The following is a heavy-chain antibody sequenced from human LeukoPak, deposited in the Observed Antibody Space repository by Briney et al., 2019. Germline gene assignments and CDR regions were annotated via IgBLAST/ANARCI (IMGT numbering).Heavy chain of an antibody. J-gene: IGHJ3*02. Sequence: ASVKVSCKASGYTFTSYGISWVRQAPGQGLEWMGWISAYNGNTNYAQKLQGRVTMTTDTSTSTAYMELRSLRSDDTAVYYCARDNYYDSSDDASDIWGQGTMVTVSS. D-gene: IGHD3-22*01. CDR1: GYTFTSYG. CDR2: ISAYNGNT. V-gene: IGHV1-18*01. CDR3: ARDNYYDSSDDASDI.